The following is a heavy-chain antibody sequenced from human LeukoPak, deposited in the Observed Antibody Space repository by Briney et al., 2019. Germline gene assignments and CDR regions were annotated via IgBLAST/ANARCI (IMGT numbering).Heavy chain of an antibody. CDR3: ARGSALTVTTDY. J-gene: IGHJ4*02. V-gene: IGHV4-31*03. D-gene: IGHD4-17*01. Sequence: SQTLSLTCTVSGGSISSGGYYWSWLRQHPGKGLEWIGYIYYSGSTYCNPSLKSRVTISVDTSKNQFSLKLSSVTAADTAVYYCARGSALTVTTDYWGQGTLVTVSS. CDR2: IYYSGST. CDR1: GGSISSGGYY.